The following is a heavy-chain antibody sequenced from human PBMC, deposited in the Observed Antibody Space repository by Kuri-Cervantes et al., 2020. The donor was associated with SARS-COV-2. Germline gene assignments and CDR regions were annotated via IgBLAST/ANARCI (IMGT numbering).Heavy chain of an antibody. J-gene: IGHJ4*02. CDR2: ISSSGSTI. CDR1: GFTFSSYE. D-gene: IGHD3-10*01. Sequence: GGSLRLSCAASGFTFSSYEMNWVRQAPGKGLEWVSYISSSGSTIYYADSVKGRFTISRDNARNSLYLQMNSLRAEDTAVYYCARDPGRGLYYFDYWGQGTLVTVSS. V-gene: IGHV3-48*03. CDR3: ARDPGRGLYYFDY.